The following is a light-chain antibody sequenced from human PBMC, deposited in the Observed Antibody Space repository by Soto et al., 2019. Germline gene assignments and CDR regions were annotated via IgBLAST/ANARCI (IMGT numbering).Light chain of an antibody. Sequence: EIVLTQSAGTLSLSPGERATLSCRASQSVSSSYLAWYQQNPGQAPRLLIYGASSRATGISDRFSGWGSGTDFTLVISRLEPEDFAVYYCQHYGASPPWPVGHGTKVLIK. CDR2: GAS. CDR3: QHYGASPPWP. CDR1: QSVSSSY. V-gene: IGKV3-20*01. J-gene: IGKJ1*01.